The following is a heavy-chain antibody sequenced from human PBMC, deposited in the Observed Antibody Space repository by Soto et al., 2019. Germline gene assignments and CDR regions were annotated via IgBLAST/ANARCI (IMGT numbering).Heavy chain of an antibody. Sequence: QVQLQESGPGLVKPSQTLSLTCTVSGGSISSGGYYWSWIRQHPGKGLEWIGYIYYSGSTYYNLSLKSRVTISVDPSKHQFSLKLSSVTAADTAVYYCAISPWGIAGATYTTWGQGTLVTVSS. D-gene: IGHD2-2*02. CDR3: AISPWGIAGATYTT. J-gene: IGHJ4*02. CDR1: GGSISSGGYY. CDR2: IYYSGST. V-gene: IGHV4-31*03.